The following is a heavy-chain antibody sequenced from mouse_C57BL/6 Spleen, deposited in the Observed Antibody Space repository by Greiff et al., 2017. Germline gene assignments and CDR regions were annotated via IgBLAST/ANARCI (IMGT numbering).Heavy chain of an antibody. J-gene: IGHJ3*01. CDR1: GFNFKDYY. CDR2: IDPENGDT. CDR3: TPYGNYGDWFAY. V-gene: IGHV14-4*01. Sequence: VQLQQSGAELVRPGASVKLSCTASGFNFKDYYMHWVKQRPEQGLEWIGWIDPENGDTEYASKFQGKATITADTSSSTAYLQLSSLTSEDTAVYYCTPYGNYGDWFAYWGQGTLVTVSA. D-gene: IGHD2-1*01.